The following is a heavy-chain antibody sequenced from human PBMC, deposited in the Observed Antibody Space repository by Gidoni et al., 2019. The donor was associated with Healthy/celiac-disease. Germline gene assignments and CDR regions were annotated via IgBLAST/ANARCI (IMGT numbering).Heavy chain of an antibody. CDR3: ATERGAVVRRLDY. CDR1: GFTFSSYA. Sequence: EVQLLESGGGLVQPGGSLRLSCAASGFTFSSYAMSWVRQAPGKGLEVGSAISGSGGSTYYADSVKGRFTISRDNSKNTLYLQMNSLRAEDTAVYYCATERGAVVRRLDYWGQGTLVTVSS. J-gene: IGHJ4*02. CDR2: ISGSGGST. V-gene: IGHV3-23*01. D-gene: IGHD2-21*01.